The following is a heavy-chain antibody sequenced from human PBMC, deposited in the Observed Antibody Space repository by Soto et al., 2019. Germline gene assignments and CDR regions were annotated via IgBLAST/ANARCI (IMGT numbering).Heavy chain of an antibody. V-gene: IGHV1-8*01. CDR1: GYTLTSYN. CDR3: VRQGSQYGSGNYLH. D-gene: IGHD3-10*01. Sequence: QVQLVQSGAEVKKPGASVKVSCKASGYTLTSYNIDWVRQAPGQGLEWMGWMNPNSGDTGSTQKFQGRLTMTRDIAGGTAYMELSSLSSEDTGVYYCVRQGSQYGSGNYLHWGQGTLVTVSS. J-gene: IGHJ4*02. CDR2: MNPNSGDT.